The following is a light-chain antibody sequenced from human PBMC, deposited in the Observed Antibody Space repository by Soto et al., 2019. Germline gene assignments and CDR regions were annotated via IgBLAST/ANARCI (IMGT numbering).Light chain of an antibody. Sequence: IVMTQSPATLSVSPGEMATLSCRAIQSVSSYLAWYQQKPGQAPRLLIYDASNRATGIPARFSGSGSGTDFTRNISSLEPEEFAVDYCQQRSNWPPSITFGQGTRLEIK. J-gene: IGKJ5*01. CDR1: QSVSSY. V-gene: IGKV3-11*01. CDR2: DAS. CDR3: QQRSNWPPSIT.